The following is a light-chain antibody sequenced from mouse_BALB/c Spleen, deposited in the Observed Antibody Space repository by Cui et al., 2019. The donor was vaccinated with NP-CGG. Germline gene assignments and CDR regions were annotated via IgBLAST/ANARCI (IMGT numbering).Light chain of an antibody. CDR1: TGAVTTSNY. V-gene: IGLV1*01. J-gene: IGLJ1*01. CDR3: ALWYSNHWV. Sequence: QAVVTQESALPTSPGETVTLTCRSNTGAVTTSNYANWVQEKPDHLFTGLIGGINNRAPGVPARFSGSLIGDKAALTITGAQTEDEAIYFCALWYSNHWVFGGGTKLTVL. CDR2: GIN.